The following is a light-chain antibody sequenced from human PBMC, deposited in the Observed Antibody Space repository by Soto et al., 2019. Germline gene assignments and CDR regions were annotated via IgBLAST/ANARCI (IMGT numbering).Light chain of an antibody. Sequence: QSVLTQPPSVSGAPGQRITISCTGSSSNIGEGYDVHWYQQLPGTAPKLLIYGNSNRPSGVPDRFSGSKSGTTASLPITGVHDADDDAYYCQSSDSSLSAWVFGGGTKVTFL. J-gene: IGLJ3*02. CDR3: QSSDSSLSAWV. CDR2: GNS. V-gene: IGLV1-40*01. CDR1: SSNIGEGYD.